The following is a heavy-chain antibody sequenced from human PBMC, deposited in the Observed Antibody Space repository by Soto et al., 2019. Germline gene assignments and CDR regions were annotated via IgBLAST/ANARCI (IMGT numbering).Heavy chain of an antibody. CDR3: VIDTATSAFDAFDI. J-gene: IGHJ3*02. Sequence: EVQVVDSGGGLVQPGGSLRLACAAPGFTGSSNLMSWVRQAPGKGLEWVSLIYSGGSTYYADSVKGRFTISRDNSKNTMSLRVNSWGAADTSVYYGVIDTATSAFDAFDIWGQGTVVTVAS. CDR2: IYSGGST. CDR1: GFTGSSNL. D-gene: IGHD6-25*01. V-gene: IGHV3-66*01.